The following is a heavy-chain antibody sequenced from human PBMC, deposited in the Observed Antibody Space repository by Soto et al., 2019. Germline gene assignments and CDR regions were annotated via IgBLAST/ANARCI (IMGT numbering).Heavy chain of an antibody. CDR2: IVVGSGNT. CDR1: GFTFTSSA. J-gene: IGHJ4*02. V-gene: IGHV1-58*01. Sequence: SVKVSCKASGFTFTSSAVQWVRQARGQRLEWIGWIVVGSGNTNYAQKFQERVTITRDMSTSTAYMELSSLRSEDTAVYYCAAGPGVVPAAILDWGQGTLVTVSS. D-gene: IGHD2-2*01. CDR3: AAGPGVVPAAILD.